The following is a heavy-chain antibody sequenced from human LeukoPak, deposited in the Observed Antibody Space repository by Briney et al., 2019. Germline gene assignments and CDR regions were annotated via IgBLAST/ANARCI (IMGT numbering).Heavy chain of an antibody. CDR1: GFTFSSYW. V-gene: IGHV3-7*01. D-gene: IGHD3-22*01. J-gene: IGHJ4*02. CDR2: IKQDGSEK. Sequence: GGSLRLSCAASGFTFSSYWMSWVRQAPGKGLEWVANIKQDGSEKYYVDSVKGRFTISRDNAKNSLYLQMNSLRAEDTAVYYCARDPGYYYDSSSYYDYWGQGTLVTVSS. CDR3: ARDPGYYYDSSSYYDY.